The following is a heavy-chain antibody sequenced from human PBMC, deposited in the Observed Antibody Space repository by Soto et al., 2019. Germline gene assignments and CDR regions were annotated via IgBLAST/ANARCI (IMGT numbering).Heavy chain of an antibody. D-gene: IGHD2-2*01. Sequence: SVKVSCKASGGTFSSYTISWVRQAPGQGLEWMGRIIPILGIANYAQKFQGRVTITADKSTSTAYMELSSLRSEDTAVYYCARVAYPVVPAAPSKYYYYYYMDVWGKGTTVTVSS. CDR2: IIPILGIA. V-gene: IGHV1-69*02. CDR3: ARVAYPVVPAAPSKYYYYYYMDV. J-gene: IGHJ6*03. CDR1: GGTFSSYT.